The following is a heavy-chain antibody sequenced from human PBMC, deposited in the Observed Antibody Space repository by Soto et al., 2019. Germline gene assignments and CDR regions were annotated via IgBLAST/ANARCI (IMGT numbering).Heavy chain of an antibody. Sequence: QVQLQESGPGLVKPSQTLSLTCTVSGGSISSGGYYWSWIRQHPGKGLEWIGYIYYSGSTYYNPSLKSRVTISVDTSKNQVSLKLSSVTAADTAVYYCARDRRGYCSSTSCYLGYWFDPWGQGTLVTVSS. J-gene: IGHJ5*02. CDR2: IYYSGST. CDR1: GGSISSGGYY. V-gene: IGHV4-31*03. CDR3: ARDRRGYCSSTSCYLGYWFDP. D-gene: IGHD2-2*01.